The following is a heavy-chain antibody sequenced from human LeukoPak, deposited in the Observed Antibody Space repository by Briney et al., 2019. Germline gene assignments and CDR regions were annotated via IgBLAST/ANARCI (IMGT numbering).Heavy chain of an antibody. J-gene: IGHJ4*02. V-gene: IGHV4-59*01. D-gene: IGHD4-17*01. CDR2: FYYAGST. Sequence: PSETLSLTCTVSGDSIRSFFWSWIRQSPGKGLEWIGFFYYAGSTNYNPSLKSRVAISVDTSKNQLSLNLSSVTAADTALYYCARLPSAGHGYFEDWGQVALVTVSS. CDR3: ARLPSAGHGYFED. CDR1: GDSIRSFF.